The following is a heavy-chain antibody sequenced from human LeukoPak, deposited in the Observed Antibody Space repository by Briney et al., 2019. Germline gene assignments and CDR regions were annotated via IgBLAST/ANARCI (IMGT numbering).Heavy chain of an antibody. V-gene: IGHV3-11*01. Sequence: GGSLRLSCEASGFTFSDSFMSWIRQAPGKGLAWIAYISSRSRTTHYADSVKGRFTISRDNAKSSLFLQMDSLRAEDTAVYYCARHSQQLVFSPVDYWGQGSVVTVSS. D-gene: IGHD6-6*01. CDR1: GFTFSDSF. CDR2: ISSRSRTT. J-gene: IGHJ4*02. CDR3: ARHSQQLVFSPVDY.